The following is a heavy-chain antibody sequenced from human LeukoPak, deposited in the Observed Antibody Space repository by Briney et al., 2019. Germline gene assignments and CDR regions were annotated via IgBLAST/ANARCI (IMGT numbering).Heavy chain of an antibody. Sequence: NASETLSLTCTVSGGSISSSSYYWGWIRQPPGKGLEWIGSIYYSGSTYYSPSLKSRVTISVDTSKNQFSLKLSSVTAADTAVYYCARIGLYYFDYWGQGTLLTVSS. CDR3: ARIGLYYFDY. D-gene: IGHD2-15*01. CDR1: GGSISSSSYY. V-gene: IGHV4-39*01. CDR2: IYYSGST. J-gene: IGHJ4*02.